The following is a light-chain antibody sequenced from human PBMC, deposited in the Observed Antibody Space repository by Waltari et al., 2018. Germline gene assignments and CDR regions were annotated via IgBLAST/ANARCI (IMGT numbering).Light chain of an antibody. Sequence: QTVVTQETSLTVSPGGTVTLTCSSSTGAVTSGSYPNWFQQKPGQPPRALIYNTNNRHSWTPARFSGSLRGGKAALTLSGGQPEDEADYYCLLYSSVNQDVIFGGGTKLTVL. CDR3: LLYSSVNQDVI. CDR1: TGAVTSGSY. V-gene: IGLV7-43*01. J-gene: IGLJ2*01. CDR2: NTN.